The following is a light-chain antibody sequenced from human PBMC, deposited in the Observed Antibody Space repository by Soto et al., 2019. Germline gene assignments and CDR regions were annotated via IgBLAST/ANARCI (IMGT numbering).Light chain of an antibody. J-gene: IGKJ5*01. CDR3: HQYNNWPPNT. V-gene: IGKV3-15*01. CDR2: GAS. CDR1: ESVNHN. Sequence: DRVMTQSPATLSASPGESTTLSCRASESVNHNLAWYQQKPGQPPRLLIYGASSLAPGVPARFSGSGTGTEFTLTISSLQSEDFAVYSCHQYNNWPPNTFGQGTRLEMK.